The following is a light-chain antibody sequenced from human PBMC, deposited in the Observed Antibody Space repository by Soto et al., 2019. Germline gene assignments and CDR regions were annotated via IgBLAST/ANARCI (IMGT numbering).Light chain of an antibody. CDR3: PQSNSLT. CDR2: RAS. J-gene: IGKJ1*01. CDR1: QSISSW. V-gene: IGKV1-5*03. Sequence: DIPMTQSPSTLSASVGDIVTITCRASQSISSWLAWYQQKAGKAPKLLIYRASSLESGVPPRFNGRGSGIEFTLTITSLQHDDFATYYCPQSNSLTFGQGTKEEIK.